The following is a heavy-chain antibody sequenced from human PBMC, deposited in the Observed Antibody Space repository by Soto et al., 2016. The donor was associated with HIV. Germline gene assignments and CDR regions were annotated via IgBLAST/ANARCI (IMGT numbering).Heavy chain of an antibody. D-gene: IGHD1-7*01. CDR2: IATAGDT. V-gene: IGHV3-13*04. Sequence: EVQLVESGGGLVQPGGSLRLSCAASGFTFNTYDMHWVRQFPGKGLEWVSAIATAGDTYYPDSVKGRFTISRDIAKNSVSLQMNSLRAGDTAIYYCDKRTRRRGSGVGTTWFFDLVGAWPPWSLSPQ. J-gene: IGHJ2*01. CDR1: GFTFNTYD. CDR3: DKRTRRRGSGVGTTWFFDL.